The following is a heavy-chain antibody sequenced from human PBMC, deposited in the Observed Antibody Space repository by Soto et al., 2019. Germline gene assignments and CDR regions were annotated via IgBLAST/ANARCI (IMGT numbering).Heavy chain of an antibody. CDR2: ISWDGGST. J-gene: IGHJ4*02. CDR1: GFTFDDYT. Sequence: ESGGVVVQPGGSLRLSCAASGFTFDDYTMHWVRQAPGKGLEWVSLISWDGGSTYYADSVKGRFTISRDNSKNSLYLQMNSLRTEDTALYYCAKTRGDYSNSYYFDYWGQGTLVTVSS. D-gene: IGHD4-4*01. V-gene: IGHV3-43*01. CDR3: AKTRGDYSNSYYFDY.